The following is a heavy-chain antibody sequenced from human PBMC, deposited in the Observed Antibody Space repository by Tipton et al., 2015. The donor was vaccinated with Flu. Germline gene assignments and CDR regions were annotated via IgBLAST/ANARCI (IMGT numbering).Heavy chain of an antibody. CDR3: ARLSYYDVDLKNFYFDY. V-gene: IGHV4-39*01. CDR2: IYPTGTT. Sequence: LRLSCTVSSGSIRSTNYFCAWIRQPPGKRLELIGSIYPTGTTYYNPSLKSRVTISVDTSKSQFSLMLRSVTAADTAVYYCARLSYYDVDLKNFYFDYWGQGALVTVSS. D-gene: IGHD3-10*02. J-gene: IGHJ4*02. CDR1: SGSIRSTNYF.